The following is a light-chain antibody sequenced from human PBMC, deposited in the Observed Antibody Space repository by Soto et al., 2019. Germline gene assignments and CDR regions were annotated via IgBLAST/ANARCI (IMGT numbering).Light chain of an antibody. CDR2: GTS. J-gene: IGKJ1*01. CDR3: KQRSITWK. V-gene: IGKV3D-7*01. Sequence: EIVLTQSPVTLSLSPGEIATLSCRASQTVSRMYLSWFQQKPGQAPRLLIYGTSIRATGIPARFSGSGSGIDFTLTISSLEPDDFAVYYCKQRSITWKFGQGTKVDIK. CDR1: QTVSRMY.